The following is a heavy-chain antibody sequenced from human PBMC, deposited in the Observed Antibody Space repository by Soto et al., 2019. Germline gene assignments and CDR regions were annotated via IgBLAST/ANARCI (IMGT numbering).Heavy chain of an antibody. D-gene: IGHD3-10*01. CDR1: GFSLSTSGVG. CDR3: AHSSGNYGSGDDAFDI. J-gene: IGHJ3*02. CDR2: IYWDDDK. V-gene: IGHV2-5*02. Sequence: QITLKESGPTLVKPTQTLTLTCTFSGFSLSTSGVGVGWIRQPPGKALEWLALIYWDDDKRYSPSLKSRLTNTKDTPKTQGVLTMTNMDPVDTATYYCAHSSGNYGSGDDAFDIWGQGTMVTVSS.